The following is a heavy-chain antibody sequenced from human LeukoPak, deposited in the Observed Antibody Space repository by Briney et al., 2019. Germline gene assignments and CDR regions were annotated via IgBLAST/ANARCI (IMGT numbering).Heavy chain of an antibody. CDR3: ARNYGDYAGMDV. CDR1: GGSINSYY. CDR2: ISDSGST. Sequence: PSETLSLTCALSGGSINSYYWTWIRQPPGKGLEWIGHISDSGSTKYNPSLRSRVTVSLDKSNSQFSLSLTSVTAADTAVYYCARNYGDYAGMDVWGQGTTVTVSS. J-gene: IGHJ6*02. D-gene: IGHD4-17*01. V-gene: IGHV4-59*08.